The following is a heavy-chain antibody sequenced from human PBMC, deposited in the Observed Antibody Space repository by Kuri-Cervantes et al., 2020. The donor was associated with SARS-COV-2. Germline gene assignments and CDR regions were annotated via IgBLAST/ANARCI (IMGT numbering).Heavy chain of an antibody. CDR1: GGSISSYY. D-gene: IGHD6-13*01. J-gene: IGHJ4*02. Sequence: SETLSLTCTVSGGSISSYYWSWIRQPPGKGLEWIGYIYTSGSTNYNPSLKSRVTISVDTSKNQFSLKLSSVTAADTAVYYCARVSSSWAIDYWGQGTLVTVSS. CDR2: IYTSGST. CDR3: ARVSSSWAIDY. V-gene: IGHV4-4*08.